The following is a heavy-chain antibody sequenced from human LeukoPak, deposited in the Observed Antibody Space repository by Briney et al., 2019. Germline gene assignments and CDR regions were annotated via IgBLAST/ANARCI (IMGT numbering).Heavy chain of an antibody. CDR2: ISYDGSNK. Sequence: GGSLRLSCAASGFTFSSYAMHWVRQAPGKGLEWVAVISYDGSNKYYADSVKGRFTISRYNSKNTLYLQMNSLRAEDTAVYYCASARGSISGYFDYWGQGTLVTVSS. CDR1: GFTFSSYA. CDR3: ASARGSISGYFDY. J-gene: IGHJ4*02. D-gene: IGHD3-9*01. V-gene: IGHV3-30-3*01.